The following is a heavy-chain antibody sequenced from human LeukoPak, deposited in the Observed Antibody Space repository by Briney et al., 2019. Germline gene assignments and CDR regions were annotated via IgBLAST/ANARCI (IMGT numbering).Heavy chain of an antibody. Sequence: GRSLRLSCAASGFTFSSDAMHWVRQAPGKGLEWVAFISYDGNIKRYADSVKGRFTISRDNSKNTLYLQMNSLRAEDTAVYYCAKDSHIVVVVAATVDYWGQGTLVTVSS. J-gene: IGHJ4*02. V-gene: IGHV3-30*18. CDR1: GFTFSSDA. CDR2: ISYDGNIK. D-gene: IGHD2-15*01. CDR3: AKDSHIVVVVAATVDY.